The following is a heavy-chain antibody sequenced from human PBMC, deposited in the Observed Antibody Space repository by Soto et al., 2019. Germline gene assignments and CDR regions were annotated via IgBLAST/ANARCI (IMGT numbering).Heavy chain of an antibody. V-gene: IGHV4-34*01. CDR2: INHSGST. Sequence: SETLSLTCAVYGGSFSGYYWSWIRQPPGKGLEWIGEINHSGSTNYNPSLKSRVTISVDTSKNQFSLKLSSVTAADTAVYYCARGRRGDFDYWGQGTLVTVSS. CDR1: GGSFSGYY. CDR3: ARGRRGDFDY. J-gene: IGHJ4*02. D-gene: IGHD3-10*01.